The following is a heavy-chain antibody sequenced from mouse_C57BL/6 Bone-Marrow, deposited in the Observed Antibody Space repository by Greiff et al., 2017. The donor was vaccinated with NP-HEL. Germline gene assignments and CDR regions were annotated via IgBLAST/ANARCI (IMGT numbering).Heavy chain of an antibody. D-gene: IGHD2-3*01. V-gene: IGHV1-82*01. J-gene: IGHJ2*01. Sequence: VQLVESGPELVKPGASVKISCKASGYAFSSSWMNWVKQRPGKGLEWIGRIYPGDGDTNYNGKFKGKATLTADKSSSTTYMQLSSLTSEDSAVCFCASLYDGDYWGQGTTLTVSS. CDR3: ASLYDGDY. CDR1: GYAFSSSW. CDR2: IYPGDGDT.